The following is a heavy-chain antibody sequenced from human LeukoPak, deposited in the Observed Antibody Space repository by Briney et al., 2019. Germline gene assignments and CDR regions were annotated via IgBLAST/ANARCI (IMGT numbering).Heavy chain of an antibody. CDR2: IWYDGSNK. CDR1: GFTFSSYG. D-gene: IGHD3-10*01. J-gene: IGHJ4*02. Sequence: GRSLRLSCAASGFTFSSYGMHWVRQAPGKGLEWVAVIWYDGSNKYYADSAKGRFTISRDNSKNTLYLQMNSLRAEDTAVYYCASELWFGELLDYWGQGTLVTVSS. V-gene: IGHV3-33*01. CDR3: ASELWFGELLDY.